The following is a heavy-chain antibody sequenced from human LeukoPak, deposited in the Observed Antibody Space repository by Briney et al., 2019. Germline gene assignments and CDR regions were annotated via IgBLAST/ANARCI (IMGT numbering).Heavy chain of an antibody. D-gene: IGHD3-22*01. CDR3: ARVPPPHYYDSSGYCDY. Sequence: ASVKVSCKASGGTFSSYAISWVRQAPGQGLEWMGWISAYNGNTNYAQKLQGRVTMTTDTSTSTAYMELRSLRSDDTAVYYCARVPPPHYYDSSGYCDYWGQGTLVTVSS. V-gene: IGHV1-18*01. CDR2: ISAYNGNT. J-gene: IGHJ4*02. CDR1: GGTFSSYA.